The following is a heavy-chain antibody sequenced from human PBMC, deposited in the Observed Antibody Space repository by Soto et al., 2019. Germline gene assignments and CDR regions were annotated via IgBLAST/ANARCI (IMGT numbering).Heavy chain of an antibody. CDR1: GFIFSNHA. CDR3: AKRQGIGAAAKNFDF. V-gene: IGHV3-23*01. J-gene: IGHJ4*02. D-gene: IGHD6-13*01. Sequence: LRLSCAASGFIFSNHAMSWVRQVPRKGLEWVSGISAGGNLIYYADSVRGRFTMSRDNSKNMLYLQMNSLRAEDTAVYFCAKRQGIGAAAKNFDFWGQGARVTVYS. CDR2: ISAGGNLI.